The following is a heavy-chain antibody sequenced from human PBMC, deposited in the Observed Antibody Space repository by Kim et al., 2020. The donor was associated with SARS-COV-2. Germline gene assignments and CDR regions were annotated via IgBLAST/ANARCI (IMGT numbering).Heavy chain of an antibody. J-gene: IGHJ2*01. CDR3: ARWVGSSGWDLDWYFDL. V-gene: IGHV4-39*07. Sequence: SETLSLTCTVSGGSISSSSYYWGWIRQPPGKGLEWIGSIYYSGSTYYNPSLKSRVTISVDTSKNQFSLKLSSVTAADTAVYYCARWVGSSGWDLDWYFDLWGRGTLVTVSS. CDR2: IYYSGST. D-gene: IGHD6-19*01. CDR1: GGSISSSSYY.